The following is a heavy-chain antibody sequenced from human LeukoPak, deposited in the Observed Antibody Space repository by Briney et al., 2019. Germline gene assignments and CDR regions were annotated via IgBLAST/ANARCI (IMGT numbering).Heavy chain of an antibody. CDR1: GYTFTSYG. CDR3: ARDRGYYYGWGSYYKGPHFDY. V-gene: IGHV1-18*01. D-gene: IGHD3-10*01. CDR2: ISAYNGNT. J-gene: IGHJ4*02. Sequence: ASVKVSCKASGYTFTSYGISWVRQAPGQGLEWMGWISAYNGNTNYAQKLQGRVTMTTDTSTSTAYMELRSLRSDDTAVYYCARDRGYYYGWGSYYKGPHFDYWGQGTLVTVSS.